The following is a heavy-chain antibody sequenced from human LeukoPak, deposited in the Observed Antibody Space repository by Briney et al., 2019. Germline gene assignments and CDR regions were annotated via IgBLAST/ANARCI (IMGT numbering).Heavy chain of an antibody. CDR1: GGSFSGYY. Sequence: SETLSLTCAVYGGSFSGYYWSWIRQPPGKGLEWIGEINHSGSTNYNPSLKSRVTISVDTSKNQFSLKLSSVTAADTAVCYCARGSLLYSSGWGFDYWGQGTLVTVSS. J-gene: IGHJ4*02. D-gene: IGHD6-19*01. V-gene: IGHV4-34*01. CDR3: ARGSLLYSSGWGFDY. CDR2: INHSGST.